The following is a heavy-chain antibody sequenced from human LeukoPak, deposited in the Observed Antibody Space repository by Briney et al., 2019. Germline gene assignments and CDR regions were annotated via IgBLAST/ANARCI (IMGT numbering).Heavy chain of an antibody. CDR2: MNPNSGNT. CDR1: GYTFTSCD. D-gene: IGHD6-19*01. Sequence: ASVKVSCKASGYTFTSCDINWVRQATGQGLEWMGWMNPNSGNTGYGQSFQGRITMTRDISIGTAYMELSNLTSEGTAIYYCTRGSSGRRDNWGQGTLVTVSA. J-gene: IGHJ4*02. V-gene: IGHV1-8*01. CDR3: TRGSSGRRDN.